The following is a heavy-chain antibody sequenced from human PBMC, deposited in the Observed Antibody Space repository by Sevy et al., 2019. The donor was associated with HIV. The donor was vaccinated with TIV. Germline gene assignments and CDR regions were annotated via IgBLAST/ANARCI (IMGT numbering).Heavy chain of an antibody. D-gene: IGHD5-18*01. CDR2: TWYDGSTK. Sequence: GGSLRLSCAASGFTFSSYGMHWVRRAPGKGLEWVALTWYDGSTKFYADSVKGRSTISRDNSKNILSLQMNSLRADDTAVYYCARVRSIYVDTTHYYAMDVWGQGTTVTVSS. CDR3: ARVRSIYVDTTHYYAMDV. CDR1: GFTFSSYG. J-gene: IGHJ6*02. V-gene: IGHV3-33*01.